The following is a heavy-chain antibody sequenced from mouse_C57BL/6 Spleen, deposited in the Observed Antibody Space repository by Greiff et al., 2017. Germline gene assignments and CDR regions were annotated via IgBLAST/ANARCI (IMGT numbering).Heavy chain of an antibody. CDR1: GYAFSSYW. D-gene: IGHD2-5*01. Sequence: VQLQESGAELVKPGASVKISCKASGYAFSSYWMNWVKQRPGKGLEWIGQIYPGDGDTNYNGKFTGKATLTADKSSSTAYMQLSSLTSEDSAVYFCARSGDYSNYFDDWGQGTTLTVSS. CDR2: IYPGDGDT. J-gene: IGHJ2*01. V-gene: IGHV1-80*01. CDR3: ARSGDYSNYFDD.